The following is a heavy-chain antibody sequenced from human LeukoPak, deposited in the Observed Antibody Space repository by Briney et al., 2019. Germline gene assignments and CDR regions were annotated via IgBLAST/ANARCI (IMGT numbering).Heavy chain of an antibody. V-gene: IGHV3-33*08. J-gene: IGHJ3*02. CDR1: GFTFSSYE. D-gene: IGHD2-2*01. CDR2: IWYDGSNK. CDR3: ARGREYCSSTSCRDAFDI. Sequence: PGGSLRLSCAASGFTFSSYEMSWVRQAPGKGLEWVAVIWYDGSNKYYADSVKGRFTISRDNSKNTLYLQMNSLRAEDTAVYYCARGREYCSSTSCRDAFDIWGLGTMVTVSS.